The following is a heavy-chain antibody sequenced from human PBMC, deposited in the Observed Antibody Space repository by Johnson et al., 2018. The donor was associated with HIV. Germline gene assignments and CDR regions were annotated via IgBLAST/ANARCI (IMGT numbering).Heavy chain of an antibody. D-gene: IGHD3-22*01. CDR2: IHSGGST. Sequence: VQLVESGGGLIQPGGSLRLSCAVSGLSVSINYITWDRQAPGKGLEWVSVIHSGGSTYYADSVEGRFTISRDNSKNTVLLQMNSLRAEDTALYYCAREYYYDSSGTPVFDIWGQGTMVTVSS. CDR3: AREYYYDSSGTPVFDI. V-gene: IGHV3-53*01. CDR1: GLSVSINY. J-gene: IGHJ3*02.